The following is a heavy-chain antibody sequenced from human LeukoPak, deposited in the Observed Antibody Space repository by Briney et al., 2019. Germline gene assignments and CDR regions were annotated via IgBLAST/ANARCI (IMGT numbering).Heavy chain of an antibody. CDR2: IYTSGST. CDR3: TRDTGTTGEVKFDP. Sequence: AETLSLTCTVSGNSFGDYYWSWIRQPAGKGLEWIGRIYTSGSTTYNPSLKSRVTMSVDTSKSQFSLNLMSVTAADTAVYYCTRDTGTTGEVKFDPWGQGTLVTVSS. J-gene: IGHJ5*02. CDR1: GNSFGDYY. V-gene: IGHV4-4*07. D-gene: IGHD4-17*01.